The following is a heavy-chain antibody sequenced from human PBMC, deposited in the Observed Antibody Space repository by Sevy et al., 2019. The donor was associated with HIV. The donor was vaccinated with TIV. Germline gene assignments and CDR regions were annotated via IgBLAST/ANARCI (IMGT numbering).Heavy chain of an antibody. CDR3: VKEGEGYNYDSSGSFGL. D-gene: IGHD3-22*01. CDR2: IRGSSYST. CDR1: GFNFNTFA. J-gene: IGHJ4*02. Sequence: GGSLRLSCAASGFNFNTFAMSWVRQAPGKGLKWVSAIRGSSYSTYYANSVKGRFTISKDNSKNTLYLQMNGLRAEDTAVYYCVKEGEGYNYDSSGSFGLWGQGTLVTVSS. V-gene: IGHV3-23*01.